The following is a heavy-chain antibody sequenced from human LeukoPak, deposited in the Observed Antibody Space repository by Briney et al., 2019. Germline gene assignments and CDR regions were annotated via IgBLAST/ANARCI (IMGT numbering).Heavy chain of an antibody. V-gene: IGHV4-4*02. CDR2: ISLTGET. J-gene: IGHJ4*02. CDR1: GGSTSSTNW. Sequence: SETLSLTCTVSGGSTSSTNWWSWVRQPPGQGLEWIGEISLTGETNYNPSLNGRVTMSLDKSRNQLSLSLTSVTAADTAIYYCSRESGAFCPFGYWGQGTLVIVPP. D-gene: IGHD1-26*01. CDR3: SRESGAFCPFGY.